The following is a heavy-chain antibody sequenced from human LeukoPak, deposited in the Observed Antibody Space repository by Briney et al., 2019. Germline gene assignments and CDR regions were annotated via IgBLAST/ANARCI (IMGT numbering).Heavy chain of an antibody. CDR3: ARCDFWSGYHPVDY. D-gene: IGHD3-3*01. V-gene: IGHV3-48*01. CDR2: ISSSSSSII. J-gene: IGHJ4*02. CDR1: GFTFSSYS. Sequence: GGSLRLSCAASGFTFSSYSMNWVRQAPGKGLEWISYISSSSSSIIYYADSVKGRFTISRDNAKNSVYLQMNSLRAEDTAVYYCARCDFWSGYHPVDYWGQGTLVTVSS.